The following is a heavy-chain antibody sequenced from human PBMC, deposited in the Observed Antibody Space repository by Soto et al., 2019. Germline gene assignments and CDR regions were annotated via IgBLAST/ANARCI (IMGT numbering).Heavy chain of an antibody. CDR2: VTSSGRTI. CDR1: GFTFSDYY. Sequence: WGSLRLSCAASGFTFSDYYLSWIRHSPLKWLEWVSYVTSSGRTIYYADSVKGRFTISRDNTKNSLYLQMNSLTTEDTAVYFCTGGGLGYYYGMDVWGQGTTVTVSS. J-gene: IGHJ6*02. D-gene: IGHD6-19*01. CDR3: TGGGLGYYYGMDV. V-gene: IGHV3-11*01.